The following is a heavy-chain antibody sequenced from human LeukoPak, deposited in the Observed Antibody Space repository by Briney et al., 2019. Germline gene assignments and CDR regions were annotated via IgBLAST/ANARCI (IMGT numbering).Heavy chain of an antibody. V-gene: IGHV3-23*01. Sequence: PGGSLRLSCAASGFTFSSYAMSWVRQAPGKGLEWVSAISGSGGSTYYADSVKGRFTISRDNSKNTLYLQMNSLRAEDTAVYYCAKGSHIVVVPAAIPGKILQYYYGMDVWGQGTTVTVSS. D-gene: IGHD2-2*02. CDR2: ISGSGGST. CDR1: GFTFSSYA. CDR3: AKGSHIVVVPAAIPGKILQYYYGMDV. J-gene: IGHJ6*02.